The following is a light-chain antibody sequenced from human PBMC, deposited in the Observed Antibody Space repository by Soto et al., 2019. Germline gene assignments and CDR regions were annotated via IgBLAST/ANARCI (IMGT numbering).Light chain of an antibody. Sequence: QSALTQPASVSGSPGQSITISCSGSSSDVGGYNYVCWYQQHPGKAPKLMIYDVSNRPLGVSNRFSGSKSGDTASLTISGLQAEDEADYYCSSYTSSSTLVFGGGTQLTVL. CDR3: SSYTSSSTLV. CDR1: SSDVGGYNY. CDR2: DVS. J-gene: IGLJ2*01. V-gene: IGLV2-14*01.